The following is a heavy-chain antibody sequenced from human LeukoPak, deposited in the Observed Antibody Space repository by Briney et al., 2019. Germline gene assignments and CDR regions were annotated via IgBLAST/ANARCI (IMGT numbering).Heavy chain of an antibody. CDR1: GVSMSAYQ. Sequence: SETLSLTCTVSGVSMSAYQWSWVRQSPEKGLEWIGCINTKGETSYNPSLKSRVTTSVDASKSQFSLRLTSVTAADTAVYYCATSNDAKIAPFDHWGQGAPVTVSS. V-gene: IGHV4-4*09. CDR2: INTKGET. CDR3: ATSNDAKIAPFDH. D-gene: IGHD2-21*01. J-gene: IGHJ4*02.